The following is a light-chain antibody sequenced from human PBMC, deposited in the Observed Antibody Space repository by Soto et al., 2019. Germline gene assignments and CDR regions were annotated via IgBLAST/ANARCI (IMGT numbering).Light chain of an antibody. CDR3: QQLNSYRLT. CDR2: AVS. Sequence: DIQLTQSPSFLSASVGDRVTITCRASQGISSYFAWYQQKPGKAPKLLIYAVSTLQSGVPSRFRGSASGTELTLTISRLQPEDFTTYYCQQLNSYRLTFGGGTKVEIK. CDR1: QGISSY. V-gene: IGKV1-9*01. J-gene: IGKJ4*01.